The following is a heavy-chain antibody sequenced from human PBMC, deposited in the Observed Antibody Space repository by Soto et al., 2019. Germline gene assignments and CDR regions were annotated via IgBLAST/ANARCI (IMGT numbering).Heavy chain of an antibody. D-gene: IGHD3-3*02. CDR3: AKDRTSHFWSAYFDS. J-gene: IGHJ4*02. Sequence: ESGGGVVQPGRSLRLSCAASGFTFSSYAMHWVRQAPGKGLEWVAVISYDGNDESYTDSVKGRFTISRDTSKNTLYLQMNSLRPEDTAVYYCAKDRTSHFWSAYFDSWGQGTLIAVSS. V-gene: IGHV3-30-3*01. CDR2: ISYDGNDE. CDR1: GFTFSSYA.